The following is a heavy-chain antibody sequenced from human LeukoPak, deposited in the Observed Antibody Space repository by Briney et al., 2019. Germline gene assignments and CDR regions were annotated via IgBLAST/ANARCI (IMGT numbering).Heavy chain of an antibody. CDR1: GLTISTYA. D-gene: IGHD1-26*01. CDR3: AYGSGSLRHDAFDM. Sequence: GGSLRLSCAASGLTISTYAMTWVRQAPGKGLEWVSSTSVSGDSTYYADSVRGRFSIARDNSKNTLYLHMNSLRVEDTAVYYCAYGSGSLRHDAFDMWGQGTMVTVSS. V-gene: IGHV3-23*01. J-gene: IGHJ3*02. CDR2: TSVSGDST.